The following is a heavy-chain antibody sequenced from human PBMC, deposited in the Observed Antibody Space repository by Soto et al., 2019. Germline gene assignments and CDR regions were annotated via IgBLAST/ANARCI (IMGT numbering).Heavy chain of an antibody. CDR1: GGSFSGYY. CDR3: ARRGDYYDSSGADNDI. J-gene: IGHJ3*02. D-gene: IGHD3-22*01. CDR2: INHSGST. Sequence: NPSETLSLTCAVYGGSFSGYYWSWIRQPPEKGLEWIGEINHSGSTNYNPSLKSRVTISLDTSKNQFSLKLTSVTAADTAVYYCARRGDYYDSSGADNDIWGQGPMVTVS. V-gene: IGHV4-34*01.